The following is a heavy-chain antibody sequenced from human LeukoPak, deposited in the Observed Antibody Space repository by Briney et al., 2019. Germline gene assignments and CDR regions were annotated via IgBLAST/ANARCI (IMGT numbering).Heavy chain of an antibody. V-gene: IGHV4-34*01. D-gene: IGHD3-9*01. CDR3: AREYDTLDY. Sequence: SETLSLTCAVYGGSFSGYYWSWIRKPPGKGLEWIGEINHSGSTNYNPSLKSRVTISVDTSKNQFSLKLSSVTAADTAVYYCAREYDTLDYWGQGTLVTVSS. CDR1: GGSFSGYY. CDR2: INHSGST. J-gene: IGHJ4*02.